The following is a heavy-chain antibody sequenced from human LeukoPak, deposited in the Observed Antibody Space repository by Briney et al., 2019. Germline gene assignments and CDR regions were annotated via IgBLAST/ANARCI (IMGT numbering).Heavy chain of an antibody. CDR2: INPNSGGI. Sequence: ASVKVSCKASGYTFTIYFMHWVRQAPGQGLEWLGWINPNSGGINYAQNFQGRVTMTRDTSISTAYMELSRLRSDDTAVYYCASVDWNYGLDAFDIWGQGTMVTVSS. CDR1: GYTFTIYF. CDR3: ASVDWNYGLDAFDI. V-gene: IGHV1-2*02. D-gene: IGHD1-7*01. J-gene: IGHJ3*02.